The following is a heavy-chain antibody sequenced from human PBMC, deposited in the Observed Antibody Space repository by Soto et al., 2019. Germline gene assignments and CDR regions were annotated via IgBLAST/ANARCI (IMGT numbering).Heavy chain of an antibody. J-gene: IGHJ3*02. CDR1: GFTFSSYG. CDR2: ISYDGSNK. Sequence: QVQLVESGGGVVQPGRSLRLSCAASGFTFSSYGMHWVRQAPGKGLEWVAVISYDGSNKYYADSVKGRFTISRDNSKNTLYLQMNSLRAEETAVYYCAKEEKIAYCGGDCYLGAFDIWGQGTMVTVSS. D-gene: IGHD2-21*02. CDR3: AKEEKIAYCGGDCYLGAFDI. V-gene: IGHV3-30*18.